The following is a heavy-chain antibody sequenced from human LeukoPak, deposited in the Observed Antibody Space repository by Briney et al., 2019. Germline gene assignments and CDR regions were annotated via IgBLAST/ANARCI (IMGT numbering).Heavy chain of an antibody. CDR1: GFTFSSYA. CDR2: ISGSGGST. CDR3: TTDRLLWFGELFDY. D-gene: IGHD3-10*01. J-gene: IGHJ4*02. V-gene: IGHV3-23*01. Sequence: GGSLRLSCAASGFTFSSYAMSWVRQAPGKGLEWVSAISGSGGSTYYADSVKGRFTISRDNSKNTLYLQMNSLKTEDTAVYYCTTDRLLWFGELFDYWGQGTLVTVSS.